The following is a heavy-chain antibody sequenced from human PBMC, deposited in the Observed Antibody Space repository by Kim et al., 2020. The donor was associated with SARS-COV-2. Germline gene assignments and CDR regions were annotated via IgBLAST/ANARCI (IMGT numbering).Heavy chain of an antibody. V-gene: IGHV3-15*01. CDR3: TKHIAAVAAYGMDV. CDR2: IKSKIDGGTA. Sequence: GGSLRLSCAASGFTFSNAWMSWVRQAPGKGLEWVGRIKSKIDGGTADYAAPVKGRFTISRDDSKNTLCLQMNSLKSEDTAGYYCTKHIAAVAAYGMDVWGQGTTVTVS. J-gene: IGHJ6*02. D-gene: IGHD6-13*01. CDR1: GFTFSNAW.